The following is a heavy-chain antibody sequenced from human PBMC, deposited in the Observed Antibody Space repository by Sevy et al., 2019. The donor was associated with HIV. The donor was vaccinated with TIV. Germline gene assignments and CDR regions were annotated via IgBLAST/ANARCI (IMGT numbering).Heavy chain of an antibody. Sequence: GGSLRLSCAASGFTFSSYSMNWVRQAPGKGLEWASSISSSSSYIYYADSVKGRFTISRDNAKNSLYLQMNSLRAEDTAVYYCARDGDTAMVYVGGFYFDYWGQGTLVTVSS. V-gene: IGHV3-21*01. J-gene: IGHJ4*02. CDR2: ISSSSSYI. CDR3: ARDGDTAMVYVGGFYFDY. CDR1: GFTFSSYS. D-gene: IGHD5-18*01.